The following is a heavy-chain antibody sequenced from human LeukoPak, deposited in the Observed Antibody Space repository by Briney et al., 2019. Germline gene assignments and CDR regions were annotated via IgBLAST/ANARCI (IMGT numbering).Heavy chain of an antibody. Sequence: GGSLRLSCAASGFTFSTYWKHWVRQAPGKGLVWVSRINSDGSSTDYADSVKGRFTISRDNAKNTLYLQMNSLRAEDTAVYFCARYSSGWQPHGADYWGQGTLVTVSS. CDR1: GFTFSTYW. CDR3: ARYSSGWQPHGADY. J-gene: IGHJ4*02. V-gene: IGHV3-74*01. D-gene: IGHD6-19*01. CDR2: INSDGSST.